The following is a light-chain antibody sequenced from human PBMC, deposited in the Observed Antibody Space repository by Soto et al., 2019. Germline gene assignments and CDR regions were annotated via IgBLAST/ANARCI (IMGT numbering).Light chain of an antibody. V-gene: IGKV3-20*01. Sequence: VLTQSPGTLSLSPGERATLSCRASQTVTSATSLAWYQQQPGQAPKLLIYDAYNRAAGVPDRFSGRGSGTAVTLAVSRLEPEDFAVNCCQQYGDSRLTCGGGTRVETK. J-gene: IGKJ4*01. CDR1: QTVTSATS. CDR2: DAY. CDR3: QQYGDSRLT.